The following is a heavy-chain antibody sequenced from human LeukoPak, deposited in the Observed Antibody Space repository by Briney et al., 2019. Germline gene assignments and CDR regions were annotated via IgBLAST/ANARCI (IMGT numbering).Heavy chain of an antibody. J-gene: IGHJ4*02. D-gene: IGHD1-26*01. Sequence: SETLSLTCTVSGGSITSYFWSWIRQPPGKGLEWIGYIYYRGSTTYNPSLKSRATMSVDTSKNQFSLKLSSMTAADTAVYYCARGLGSYSYYFDYWGQGTLVTVSS. CDR2: IYYRGST. CDR3: ARGLGSYSYYFDY. CDR1: GGSITSYF. V-gene: IGHV4-59*01.